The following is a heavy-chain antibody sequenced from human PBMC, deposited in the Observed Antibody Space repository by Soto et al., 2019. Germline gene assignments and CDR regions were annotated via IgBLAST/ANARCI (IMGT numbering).Heavy chain of an antibody. J-gene: IGHJ4*02. Sequence: GGSLRLSCAASGFTFSSYAMSWVRQAPGKGLEWVSAISGSGGSTYYADSVKGRFTISRDNSKNTLYLQMNSLRAEDTAVYYCAKGPKYYYDSSGYYYFDYWGQGTLVTVSS. D-gene: IGHD3-22*01. CDR1: GFTFSSYA. CDR3: AKGPKYYYDSSGYYYFDY. CDR2: ISGSGGST. V-gene: IGHV3-23*01.